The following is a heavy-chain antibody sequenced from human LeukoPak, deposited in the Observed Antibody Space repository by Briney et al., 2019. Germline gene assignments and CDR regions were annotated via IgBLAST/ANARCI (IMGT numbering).Heavy chain of an antibody. V-gene: IGHV1-46*01. CDR2: INPSGGST. J-gene: IGHJ4*02. CDR1: GYTFTSYY. Sequence: ASVKVSCKASGYTFTSYYTHWVRQAPGQGLEWMGIINPSGGSTSYAQKFRGRVTMTRDTSTSTVYMELSSLRSEDTAVYYCARGVIAAALDYWGQGTLVTVSS. D-gene: IGHD6-13*01. CDR3: ARGVIAAALDY.